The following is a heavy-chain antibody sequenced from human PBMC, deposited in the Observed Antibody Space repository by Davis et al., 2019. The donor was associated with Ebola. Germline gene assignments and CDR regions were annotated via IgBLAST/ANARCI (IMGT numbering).Heavy chain of an antibody. CDR3: ARGYSSSDY. D-gene: IGHD6-6*01. CDR1: GFTFSSYS. J-gene: IGHJ4*02. CDR2: ISSSSSTI. Sequence: PGGSLRLSCAASGFTFSSYSMNWVRQAPGKGLEWVSYISSSSSTIYYADSVKGGFTISRDNAKNSLYLQMNSLRAEDTAVYYCARGYSSSDYWGQGTLVTVSS. V-gene: IGHV3-48*04.